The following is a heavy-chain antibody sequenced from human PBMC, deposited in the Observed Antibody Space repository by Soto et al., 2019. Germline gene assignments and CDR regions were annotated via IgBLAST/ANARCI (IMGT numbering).Heavy chain of an antibody. Sequence: GGSLRLSCAASGFTFRIYSMHWVRQSPGKGLEWVAVMWYDGTNKYYGESVRGRFTISRDNSENTLYLQMNSLRVEDTAVYYCARDATFGTKGGSFDIWGHGTLVTGSS. CDR1: GFTFRIYS. CDR3: ARDATFGTKGGSFDI. CDR2: MWYDGTNK. D-gene: IGHD3-16*01. J-gene: IGHJ3*02. V-gene: IGHV3-33*01.